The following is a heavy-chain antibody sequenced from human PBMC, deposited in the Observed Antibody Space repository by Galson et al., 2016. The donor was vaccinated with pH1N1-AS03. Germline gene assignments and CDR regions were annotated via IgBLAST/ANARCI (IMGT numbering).Heavy chain of an antibody. CDR3: ARVDHGGVIVY. J-gene: IGHJ4*02. D-gene: IGHD2-8*02. CDR1: GGSISSGFYY. CDR2: IYTSGST. Sequence: TLSLTCTVSGGSISSGFYYWSWIRQPAGKGLEWIGRIYTSGSTNYNPSLKSRVTISVDTSKKSFSLILASINNADTAVYYCARVDHGGVIVYWGQGTLVTVSS. V-gene: IGHV4-61*02.